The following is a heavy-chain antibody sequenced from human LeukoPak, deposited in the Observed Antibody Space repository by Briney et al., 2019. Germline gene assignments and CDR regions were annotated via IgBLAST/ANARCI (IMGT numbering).Heavy chain of an antibody. CDR1: GFTFSNAW. CDR3: ARDQRYCSSSSCPWEPFDY. J-gene: IGHJ4*02. D-gene: IGHD2-2*01. V-gene: IGHV3-15*01. Sequence: GGSLRLSCAASGFTFSNAWMSWVRQAPGKGLEWVGRIKSNADGGTADYPAPVKGRFTISRDDSKNTLYLQMNSLKTEDTAVYYCARDQRYCSSSSCPWEPFDYWGQGTLVTVSS. CDR2: IKSNADGGTA.